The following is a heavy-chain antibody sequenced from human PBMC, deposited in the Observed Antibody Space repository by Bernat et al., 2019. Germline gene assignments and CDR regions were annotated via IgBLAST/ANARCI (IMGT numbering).Heavy chain of an antibody. CDR1: GFTFSSYS. V-gene: IGHV3-21*01. CDR2: ISSSSSYI. J-gene: IGHJ2*01. Sequence: EVQLVESGGGLVKPGGSLRLSCAASGFTFSSYSMNWVRQAPGKGLEWVSSISSSSSYIYYADSVKGRFTISRDNAKNSLYLQMNSLRAEDTAVYYCARAGEHGDWYFDLWGRGTLVTVSS. D-gene: IGHD7-27*01. CDR3: ARAGEHGDWYFDL.